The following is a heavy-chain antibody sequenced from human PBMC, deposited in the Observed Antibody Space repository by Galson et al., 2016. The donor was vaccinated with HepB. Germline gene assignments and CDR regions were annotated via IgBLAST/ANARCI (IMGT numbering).Heavy chain of an antibody. Sequence: LRLSCAASGFTFSSYWMTWVRQAPEKGLEWVAYIKEDGSKTDYVDSVRGRFTISRDNAQNSLYLQMNSLRAEDTAVYYCARDRGWNNDDYWGQGTLVTVSP. D-gene: IGHD1/OR15-1a*01. V-gene: IGHV3-7*03. J-gene: IGHJ4*02. CDR2: IKEDGSKT. CDR1: GFTFSSYW. CDR3: ARDRGWNNDDY.